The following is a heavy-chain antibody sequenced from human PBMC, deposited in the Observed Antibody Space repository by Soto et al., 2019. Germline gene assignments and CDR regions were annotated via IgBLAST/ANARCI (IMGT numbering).Heavy chain of an antibody. CDR1: GFTFSSYW. Sequence: EVPLVESGGGLVQPGGSLRLSYAASGFTFSSYWMHWVRQAPGKGLVWVSRINSDGSSTSYADSVKGRFTISRDNAKNTLYLQMNSLRAEDTAVYYCARESPRSSGLSRYFDYWGQGTLVTVSS. CDR3: ARESPRSSGLSRYFDY. D-gene: IGHD3-22*01. CDR2: INSDGSST. V-gene: IGHV3-74*01. J-gene: IGHJ4*02.